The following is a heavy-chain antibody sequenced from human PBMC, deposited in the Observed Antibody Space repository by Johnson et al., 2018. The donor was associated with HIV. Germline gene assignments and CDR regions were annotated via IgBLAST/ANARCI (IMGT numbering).Heavy chain of an antibody. D-gene: IGHD5-24*01. V-gene: IGHV3-7*01. CDR3: ARALGRDGYRNDAFDI. J-gene: IGHJ3*02. Sequence: VQLVESGGCVVRPGGSLRLSCAASGLTFDDYGMSWVRQAPGKGLEWVANIKQDGSEKYYVDSVKGRFTISRDNAKNSLYLQMNSLRAEDTAVYYCARALGRDGYRNDAFDIWGQGTMVTVSS. CDR1: GLTFDDYG. CDR2: IKQDGSEK.